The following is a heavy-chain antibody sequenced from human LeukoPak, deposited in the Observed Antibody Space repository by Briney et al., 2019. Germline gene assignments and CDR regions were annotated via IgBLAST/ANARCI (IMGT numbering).Heavy chain of an antibody. CDR1: GYSISSGYY. CDR2: IYHSGST. Sequence: SETLSLTCAVSGYSISSGYYWGWIRQPPGKGLEWIGSIYHSGSTYYNPSLKSRVTISVDTSKNQFSLKLSSVTAADTAVYYCAIIYGSGSYSDYWGPGTLVTVSS. D-gene: IGHD3-10*01. J-gene: IGHJ4*02. CDR3: AIIYGSGSYSDY. V-gene: IGHV4-38-2*01.